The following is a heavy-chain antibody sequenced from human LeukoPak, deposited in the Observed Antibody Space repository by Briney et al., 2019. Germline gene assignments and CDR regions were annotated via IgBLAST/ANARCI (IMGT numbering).Heavy chain of an antibody. CDR2: ISRTGSII. CDR3: ARDLIRDDYKDAFDI. CDR1: GFTFSTYE. Sequence: GGSLRLSCAASGFTFSTYELNWVRRAPGKGLEWVSYISRTGSIIYYADSVKGRFTISRDNAKNSLYLQMNSLRAEDTAVYYCARDLIRDDYKDAFDIWGQGTMVTVSS. J-gene: IGHJ3*02. V-gene: IGHV3-48*03. D-gene: IGHD5-24*01.